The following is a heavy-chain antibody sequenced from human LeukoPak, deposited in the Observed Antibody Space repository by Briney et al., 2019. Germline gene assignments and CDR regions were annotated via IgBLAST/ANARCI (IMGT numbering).Heavy chain of an antibody. J-gene: IGHJ3*02. CDR1: GGSFSGYY. Sequence: PSETLSLTCAVYGGSFSGYYWSWIRQPPGKGLEWIGEINHSGRTKYSPSLKSRVTISVDTSKNQVSLKVNSVTAADTAVYYCARLGYSGSYYERTFDIWGQGTMVTVSS. V-gene: IGHV4-34*01. CDR2: INHSGRT. CDR3: ARLGYSGSYYERTFDI. D-gene: IGHD1-26*01.